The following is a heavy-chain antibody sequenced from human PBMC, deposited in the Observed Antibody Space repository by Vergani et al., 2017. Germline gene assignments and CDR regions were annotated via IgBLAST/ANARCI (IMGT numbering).Heavy chain of an antibody. J-gene: IGHJ4*02. Sequence: QITLKESGPTLVKPTQTLTLTCTFSGFSLSTSGVGVGWIRQPPGKALDWLALIYWDDDKRYSPSLKSRITITKDTSNNQVVLTMTNMDPVDTATYYCAHRSGHATYFDYWGQGTLVTVSS. CDR2: IYWDDDK. CDR1: GFSLSTSGVG. V-gene: IGHV2-5*02. CDR3: AHRSGHATYFDY.